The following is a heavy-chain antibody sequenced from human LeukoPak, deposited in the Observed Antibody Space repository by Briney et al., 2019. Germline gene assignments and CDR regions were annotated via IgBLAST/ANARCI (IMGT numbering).Heavy chain of an antibody. CDR3: ARDRDGYKREFDY. Sequence: PSETLSLTCTVSGGSISSYYWSWIRQPPGKGLEWIGYIYYSGSTNYNPSLKSRVTISVDTSKNQFSLKLSSVTAADTAVYYCARDRDGYKREFDYWGQGTLVTVSS. CDR2: IYYSGST. J-gene: IGHJ4*02. D-gene: IGHD5-24*01. V-gene: IGHV4-59*01. CDR1: GGSISSYY.